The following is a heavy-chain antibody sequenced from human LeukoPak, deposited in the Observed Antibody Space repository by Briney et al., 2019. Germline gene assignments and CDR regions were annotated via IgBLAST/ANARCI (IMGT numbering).Heavy chain of an antibody. J-gene: IGHJ4*02. D-gene: IGHD3-10*01. CDR1: GFTFSSYW. V-gene: IGHV3-7*03. Sequence: GGSLRLFCAASGFTFSSYWMSWVRQAPGTGLEWVANIKQDGSEKYYVDSVKGRFTISRDNAKNSLYLQMNSLRAEDTAVYYCARWFGELPGSYFDYWGQGTLVTVSS. CDR3: ARWFGELPGSYFDY. CDR2: IKQDGSEK.